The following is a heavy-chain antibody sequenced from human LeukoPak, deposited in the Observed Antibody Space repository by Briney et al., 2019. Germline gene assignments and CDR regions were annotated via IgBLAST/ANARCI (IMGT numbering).Heavy chain of an antibody. CDR1: GGSISSYY. D-gene: IGHD5-18*01. J-gene: IGHJ6*02. CDR3: ARVEGYSYGYAYYYGMDV. CDR2: IYYSGST. V-gene: IGHV4-59*01. Sequence: SETLSLTCTVSGGSISSYYWSWIRQPPGKGLKWIGYIYYSGSTNYNPSLKSRVTISVDTSKNQFSLKLSSVTAADTAVYYCARVEGYSYGYAYYYGMDVWGQGTTVTVSS.